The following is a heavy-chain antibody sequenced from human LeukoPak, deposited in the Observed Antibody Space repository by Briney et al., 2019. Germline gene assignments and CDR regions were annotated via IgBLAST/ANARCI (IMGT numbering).Heavy chain of an antibody. CDR2: IYSGGST. D-gene: IGHD3-3*01. Sequence: SGGSLRLSCAASGFTVSSNYMSWVRQAPGKGLEWVSVIYSGGSTYYADSVKGRFTISRDNSKNTLYLQMNSLRAEDTAVYYCARNPYVFGGVYSSYGGQGTLVTVSS. CDR3: ARNPYVFGGVYSSY. CDR1: GFTVSSNY. J-gene: IGHJ4*02. V-gene: IGHV3-66*01.